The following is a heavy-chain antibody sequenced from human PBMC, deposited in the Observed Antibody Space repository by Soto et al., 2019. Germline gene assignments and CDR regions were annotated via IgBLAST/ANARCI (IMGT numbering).Heavy chain of an antibody. CDR3: ARDGRSRLCLKEDYYGMEV. V-gene: IGHV3-48*01. D-gene: IGHD3-16*01. Sequence: SCKASGGTLSSPDISSLRQAPGKGLEWVSYISSSSSTIYYADSVKGRFTISRDNAKNSLYLQMNSLRAEDTAVYYCARDGRSRLCLKEDYYGMEVWGQGTTVPVSS. J-gene: IGHJ6*02. CDR2: ISSSSSTI. CDR1: GGTLSSPD.